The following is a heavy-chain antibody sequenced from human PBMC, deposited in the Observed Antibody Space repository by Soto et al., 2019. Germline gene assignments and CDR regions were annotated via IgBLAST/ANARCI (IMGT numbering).Heavy chain of an antibody. CDR1: GDSLNSGSFY. J-gene: IGHJ4*02. V-gene: IGHV4-39*01. CDR3: ATDTYYYDSSAYYLPPTFDY. CDR2: ISYSGST. D-gene: IGHD3-22*01. Sequence: QLQLQESGPGLVKPSETLSLTCTVSGDSLNSGSFYWGWIRQPPGKGLEWIGSISYSGSTYYNPSLKSRVTISVDTSKNQFSLRLSSVTAADTAVYYCATDTYYYDSSAYYLPPTFDYWGQGTLVTVSS.